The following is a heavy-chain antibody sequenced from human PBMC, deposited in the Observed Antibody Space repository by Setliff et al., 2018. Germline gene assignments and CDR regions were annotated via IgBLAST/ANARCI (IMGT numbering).Heavy chain of an antibody. J-gene: IGHJ6*03. Sequence: ASVKVSYKASGYTFISYGISWVRQAPGQGLEWMGWISAYNGNTNYAQKLQGRVTMTTDTSTSTAYMELRSLRSDDTAVYYCARGGTNPYYYYMDVWGKGTTVTVSS. V-gene: IGHV1-18*01. CDR2: ISAYNGNT. CDR3: ARGGTNPYYYYMDV. CDR1: GYTFISYG. D-gene: IGHD1-26*01.